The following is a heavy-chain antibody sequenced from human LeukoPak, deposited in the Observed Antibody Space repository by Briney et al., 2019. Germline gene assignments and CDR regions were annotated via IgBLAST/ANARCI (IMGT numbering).Heavy chain of an antibody. CDR3: ARDRYGDHTYFDY. D-gene: IGHD4-17*01. CDR2: IYHSGST. V-gene: IGHV4-30-2*01. J-gene: IGHJ4*02. CDR1: GGSISSGGYS. Sequence: PSETLSHTCAVSGGSISSGGYSWGWIRQPPGKGLEWIGYIYHSGSTYYNPSLKSRVTISVDRSKNQFFLKLNSVTAADTAVYYCARDRYGDHTYFDYWGQGTLVTVSS.